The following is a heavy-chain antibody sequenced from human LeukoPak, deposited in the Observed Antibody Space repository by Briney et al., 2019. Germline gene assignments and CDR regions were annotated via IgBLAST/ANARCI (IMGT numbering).Heavy chain of an antibody. CDR2: IYYSGST. V-gene: IGHV4-59*01. D-gene: IGHD5-18*01. Sequence: SETLCLTCTVSGGSISSYYWSWIRQPPGKGLEWIGYIYYSGSTNYNPSLKSRVTISVDTSKNQFSLTLSSVTAADTAVYYCAREDTAMVNGLDYWGQGTLVTVSS. CDR3: AREDTAMVNGLDY. J-gene: IGHJ4*02. CDR1: GGSISSYY.